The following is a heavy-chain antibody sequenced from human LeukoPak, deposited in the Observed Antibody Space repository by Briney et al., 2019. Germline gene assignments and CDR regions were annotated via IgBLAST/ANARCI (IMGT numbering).Heavy chain of an antibody. CDR1: GFTFDDYA. J-gene: IGHJ5*02. CDR2: ISCNSGSI. Sequence: GGSLRLSCAASGFTFDDYAMHWVRQAPGKGLEWVSGISCNSGSIGYAESVKGRFTISRDNAKNSLYLQMKSLRAEDQALYHCAKSGSYPCSGGSCYVTANWFDPWGQGTPVTVSS. CDR3: AKSGSYPCSGGSCYVTANWFDP. D-gene: IGHD2-15*01. V-gene: IGHV3-9*01.